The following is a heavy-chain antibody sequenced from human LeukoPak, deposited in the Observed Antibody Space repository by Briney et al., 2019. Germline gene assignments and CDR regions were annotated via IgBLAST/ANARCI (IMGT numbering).Heavy chain of an antibody. J-gene: IGHJ4*02. CDR3: AREQYYYDSSGYYDY. Sequence: PGGSLRLSCAASGFTFSSYAMHWVRQAPGKGLEWVAVISYDGSNKYYADSVKGRFTISRDNSKNTLYLQMNSLRAEDTAVYYCAREQYYYDSSGYYDYWGQETLVTVSS. CDR1: GFTFSSYA. CDR2: ISYDGSNK. D-gene: IGHD3-22*01. V-gene: IGHV3-30-3*01.